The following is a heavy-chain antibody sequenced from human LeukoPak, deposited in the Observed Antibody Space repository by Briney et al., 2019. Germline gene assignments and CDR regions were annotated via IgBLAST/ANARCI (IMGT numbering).Heavy chain of an antibody. CDR1: GGSINFYY. J-gene: IGHJ4*02. CDR2: IYYSGST. CDR3: ARLDYYGSGSFDY. D-gene: IGHD3-10*01. Sequence: SETLSLTCTVSGGSINFYYWSWIRQPPGKGLEWIGYIYYSGSTNYNPSLKSRVTISVDTSKNQFSLKLSSVTAADTAVYYCARLDYYGSGSFDYWGQGTLVTVSS. V-gene: IGHV4-59*08.